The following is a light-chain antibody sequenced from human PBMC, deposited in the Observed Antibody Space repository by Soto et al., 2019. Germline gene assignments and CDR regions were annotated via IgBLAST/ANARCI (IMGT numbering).Light chain of an antibody. CDR2: DTS. V-gene: IGKV1-33*01. CDR3: QQYENLPPT. CDR1: QDINNF. J-gene: IGKJ4*01. Sequence: DIRMTQSPSSLSASVGDRITITCQASQDINNFLNWYQQKPGKAPRLMIYDTSNVEGGVPSRFSGTGSGTDFTFTISSLQPEDFATYYCQQYENLPPTFGGGTKVEIK.